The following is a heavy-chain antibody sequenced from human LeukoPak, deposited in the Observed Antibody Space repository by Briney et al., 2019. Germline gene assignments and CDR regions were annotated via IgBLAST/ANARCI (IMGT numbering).Heavy chain of an antibody. CDR2: ISSDGSNA. Sequence: GGSLRLSCAASGFTFSSYGMHWVRQAPGKGLEWVAVISSDGSNAYYADSVKGRFTMSGDNSKNTLFVQMNSLRAEDTAVYYCAKDLSGRKGPFDYWGQGTLVTVSS. V-gene: IGHV3-30*18. CDR1: GFTFSSYG. D-gene: IGHD3-10*01. CDR3: AKDLSGRKGPFDY. J-gene: IGHJ4*02.